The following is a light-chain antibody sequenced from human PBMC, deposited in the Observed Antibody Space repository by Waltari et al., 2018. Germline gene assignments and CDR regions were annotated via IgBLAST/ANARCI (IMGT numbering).Light chain of an antibody. J-gene: IGLJ3*02. CDR1: RSNIGSNY. CDR2: RNK. V-gene: IGLV1-47*01. CDR3: AAWDDSLSGRV. Sequence: QSVLTQPPSASGTPGQRVTISCSGSRSNIGSNYVYWYQQLPGTAPKLLIYRNKRRPAGVPDRCSGSKSGTSASLAISGLRSEDEADYYCAAWDDSLSGRVFGGGTKVTVL.